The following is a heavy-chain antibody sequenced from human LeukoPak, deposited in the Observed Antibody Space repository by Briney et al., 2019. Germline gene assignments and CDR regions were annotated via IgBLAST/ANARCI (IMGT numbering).Heavy chain of an antibody. D-gene: IGHD3-10*01. J-gene: IGHJ2*01. Sequence: GGSLGLSCAVSGFTFRSYGMNWVRQAPGKGLEWVSSISSGSSYIYYADSVKGRFTISRDNAKNSLHLQMNSLRADDTAVYYCARVGAKGGWYFDLWGRGTLVTVSS. V-gene: IGHV3-21*01. CDR2: ISSGSSYI. CDR1: GFTFRSYG. CDR3: ARVGAKGGWYFDL.